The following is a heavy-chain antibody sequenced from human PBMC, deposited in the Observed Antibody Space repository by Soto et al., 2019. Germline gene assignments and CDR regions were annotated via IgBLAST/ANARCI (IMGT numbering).Heavy chain of an antibody. D-gene: IGHD6-13*01. Sequence: PSETLSLTCAVSGGSISSGGYSWSWIRQPPGKGLEWIGYIYHSGSTYYNPSLKSRVTISVDRSKNQFSLKLSSVTAADTAVYYCVRGGSSWQNWFDPWGQGTLVTVSS. CDR1: GGSISSGGYS. J-gene: IGHJ5*02. CDR2: IYHSGST. V-gene: IGHV4-30-2*01. CDR3: VRGGSSWQNWFDP.